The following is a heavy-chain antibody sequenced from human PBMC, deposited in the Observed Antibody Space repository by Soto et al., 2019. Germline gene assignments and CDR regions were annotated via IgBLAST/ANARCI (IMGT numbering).Heavy chain of an antibody. CDR3: ARGVRFFKFGGSSWYYFDY. D-gene: IGHD6-13*01. CDR1: GGSISSSNW. Sequence: SETLSLTCAVSGGSISSSNWWSWVRQPPGKGLEWIGEIFHSGTTNYNPSLKSRVTISVDKSENQFSLKLTSVTAADTAVYYCARGVRFFKFGGSSWYYFDYWGQGTLVTVSS. CDR2: IFHSGTT. V-gene: IGHV4-4*02. J-gene: IGHJ4*02.